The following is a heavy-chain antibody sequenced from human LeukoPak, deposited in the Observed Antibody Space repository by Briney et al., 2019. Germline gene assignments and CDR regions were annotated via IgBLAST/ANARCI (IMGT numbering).Heavy chain of an antibody. Sequence: PGGSLRLSCAASGFTFSSYSMNWVRQAPGKGLEWVSSISSSSSYIYYADSVEGRFTISRDNAKNSLYLQMNSLRAEDTAVYYCAREQRLELGTNSFDYWGQGTLVTVSS. CDR1: GFTFSSYS. J-gene: IGHJ4*02. D-gene: IGHD7-27*01. CDR2: ISSSSSYI. CDR3: AREQRLELGTNSFDY. V-gene: IGHV3-21*04.